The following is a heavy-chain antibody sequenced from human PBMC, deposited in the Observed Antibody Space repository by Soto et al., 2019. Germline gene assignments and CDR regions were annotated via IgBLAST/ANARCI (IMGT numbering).Heavy chain of an antibody. CDR2: IYHSGST. D-gene: IGHD3-22*01. V-gene: IGHV4-30-2*01. CDR1: GGSISSGGYS. Sequence: PSETLSLTCAVSGGSISSGGYSWSWIRQPPGKGLEWIGYIYHSGSTNYSPSFQGHVTISADKSISTAYLQWSSLKASDTAMYYCAAYPSYYYDSSGPVPAFDIWGQGTMVTVSS. CDR3: AAYPSYYYDSSGPVPAFDI. J-gene: IGHJ3*02.